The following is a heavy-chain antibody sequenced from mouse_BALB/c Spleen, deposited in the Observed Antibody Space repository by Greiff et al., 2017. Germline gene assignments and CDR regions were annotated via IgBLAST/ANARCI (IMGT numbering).Heavy chain of an antibody. D-gene: IGHD2-1*01. V-gene: IGHV3-8*02. J-gene: IGHJ4*01. CDR2: ISYSGST. CDR3: ARSEGNYGEGAMDY. Sequence: EVKLQESGPSLVKPSQTLSLTCSVTGDSITSGYWNWIRKFPGNKLEYMGYISYSGSTYYNPSLKSRISITRDTSKNQYYLQLNSVTTEDTATYYCARSEGNYGEGAMDYWGQGTSVTVSS. CDR1: GDSITSGY.